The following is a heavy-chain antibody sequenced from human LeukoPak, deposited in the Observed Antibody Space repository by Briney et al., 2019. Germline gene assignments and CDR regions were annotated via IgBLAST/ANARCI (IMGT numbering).Heavy chain of an antibody. CDR3: ARDAQRGFDYSNTLRY. J-gene: IGHJ4*01. CDR1: GFIFSHYG. D-gene: IGHD4-11*01. V-gene: IGHV3-33*01. CDR2: IWSDGSNR. Sequence: GGSLRLSCAASGFIFSHYGMHWVRQAPGKGLEWVAVIWSDGSNRFYAGSVKGRFTISRDNAQNTVFLQMNSLRAEDTAMYYCARDAQRGFDYSNTLRYWGHGTLVTVSS.